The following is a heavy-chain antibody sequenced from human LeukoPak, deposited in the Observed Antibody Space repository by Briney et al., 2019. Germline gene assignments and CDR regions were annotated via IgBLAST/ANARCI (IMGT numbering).Heavy chain of an antibody. CDR2: IYYSGST. V-gene: IGHV4-59*01. Sequence: PSETLSLTCTVSGGFISGYYWSWIRQPPGKGLEWIGYIYYSGSTNYNPSLKSRVTISVDTSKNQFSLKLSSVTAADTAVYYCARVMDSSPYYYYYYMDVWGKGTTVTVSS. CDR3: ARVMDSSPYYYYYYMDV. CDR1: GGFISGYY. D-gene: IGHD6-13*01. J-gene: IGHJ6*03.